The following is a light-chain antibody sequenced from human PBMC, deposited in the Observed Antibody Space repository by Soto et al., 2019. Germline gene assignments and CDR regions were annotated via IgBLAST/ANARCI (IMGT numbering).Light chain of an antibody. CDR3: AAWDDSLNGVV. CDR2: SNN. J-gene: IGLJ3*02. V-gene: IGLV1-44*01. CDR1: SSNIGSNT. Sequence: QSVLTQPPSASGTPGQRVTISCSGSSSNIGSNTANWYQQLPGTALKLLIYSNNQRPSGVPDRFSGSKSGTSASLAISGLQSEDEADYYCAAWDDSLNGVVFGGGTQLTVL.